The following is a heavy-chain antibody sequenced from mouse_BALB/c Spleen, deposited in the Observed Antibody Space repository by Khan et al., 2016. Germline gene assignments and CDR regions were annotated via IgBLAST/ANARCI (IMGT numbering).Heavy chain of an antibody. CDR1: GYSITSIYS. D-gene: IGHD1-1*01. J-gene: IGHJ1*01. V-gene: IGHV3-1*02. CDR2: IHSSGST. Sequence: EVQLQESGPDLVKPSQSLSLTCTVTGYSITSIYSWHWIRQFPGNKLEWMDYIHSSGSTNYNPSLKSRISITRDTSKNQFFLQLNSVTTEDTATYYCARGNYYFNSWYFEVWGAATPVTVSS. CDR3: ARGNYYFNSWYFEV.